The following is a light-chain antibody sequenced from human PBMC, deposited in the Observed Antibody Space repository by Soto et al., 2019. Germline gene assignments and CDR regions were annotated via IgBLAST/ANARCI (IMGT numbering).Light chain of an antibody. CDR2: KVS. CDR3: LQATNCPWT. J-gene: IGKJ1*01. CDR1: QSLLYSDGDTY. V-gene: IGKV2-30*01. Sequence: VMTQSPLSLSVPLGQSASISCRSSQSLLYSDGDTYLSWYHQRPGQSPRRLIHKVSQRDSGVPDRISGSGSGTDFTLEISRVEAEDVGVYYCLQATNCPWTFGQGTKV.